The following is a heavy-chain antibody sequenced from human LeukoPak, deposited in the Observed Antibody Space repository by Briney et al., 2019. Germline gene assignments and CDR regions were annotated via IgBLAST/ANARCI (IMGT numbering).Heavy chain of an antibody. CDR2: IYSSGST. D-gene: IGHD2-2*01. Sequence: SETLSLTCSVSGGSTNSYYWSWIRQSAGKGLEWIGRIYSSGSTVYNPSLNSRLTMSIYTSKNQFSLTLKSVTATDTAVYYCARVKASSTSWTFDQWGQGALVTVSS. CDR3: ARVKASSTSWTFDQ. CDR1: GGSTNSYY. V-gene: IGHV4-4*07. J-gene: IGHJ4*02.